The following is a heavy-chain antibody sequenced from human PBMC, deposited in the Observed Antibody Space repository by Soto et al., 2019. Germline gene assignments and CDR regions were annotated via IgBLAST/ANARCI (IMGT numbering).Heavy chain of an antibody. CDR2: IYPGDSDT. J-gene: IGHJ4*02. D-gene: IGHD1-26*01. CDR1: GYSFTSYW. V-gene: IGHV5-51*01. Sequence: PGESLKISWKGSGYSFTSYWIGWVRQMPGKGLEWMGIIYPGDSDTRYSPSFQGQVTISADKSISTAYLQWSSLKASDTAMYYCAKYSGSYHSNFDYWGQGTLVTVSS. CDR3: AKYSGSYHSNFDY.